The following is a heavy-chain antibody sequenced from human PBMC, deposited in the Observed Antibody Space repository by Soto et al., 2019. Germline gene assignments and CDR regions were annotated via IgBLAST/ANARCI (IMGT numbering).Heavy chain of an antibody. CDR3: ARDQYVVPAALQDRGDAFDI. J-gene: IGHJ3*02. V-gene: IGHV3-48*01. CDR1: GFTFSSYS. CDR2: ISSSSSTI. Sequence: GGSLRLSCAASGFTFSSYSMNWVRQAPGKGLEWVSYISSSSSTIYYADSVKGRFTISRDNAKNSLYLQMNSLRAEDTAVYYCARDQYVVPAALQDRGDAFDIWGQGTMVTVSS. D-gene: IGHD2-2*01.